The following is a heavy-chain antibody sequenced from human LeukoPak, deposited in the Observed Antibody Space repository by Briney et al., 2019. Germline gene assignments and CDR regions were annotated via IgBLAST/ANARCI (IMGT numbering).Heavy chain of an antibody. CDR2: ISSDGATQ. CDR1: GFTFDNYG. D-gene: IGHD2-15*01. V-gene: IGHV3-30*18. CDR3: AKGCLGGGNCFFFQH. Sequence: GGSLRLSCAASGFTFDNYGMHWVRQAPGKGLEWVADISSDGATQYYADSVKGRFTISRDNSKNTLNLQMNSLRPGDTAVYYCAKGCLGGGNCFFFQHWGQGTPGHRLL. J-gene: IGHJ1*01.